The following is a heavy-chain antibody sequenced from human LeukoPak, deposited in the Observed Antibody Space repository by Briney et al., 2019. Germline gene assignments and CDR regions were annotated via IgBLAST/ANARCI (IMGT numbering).Heavy chain of an antibody. J-gene: IGHJ4*02. CDR3: ARDTAAALDY. D-gene: IGHD6-13*01. CDR1: GFTLTDHC. V-gene: IGHV3-72*01. Sequence: GGSLRLSCAASGFTLTDHCMDWVRQDPGKGLEWIARTKNKPDNYVTQYAASVRGRFVSSRDDSKSSLYLQMNSLKIEDTAVYYCARDTAAALDYWGQGILVTVSS. CDR2: TKNKPDNYVT.